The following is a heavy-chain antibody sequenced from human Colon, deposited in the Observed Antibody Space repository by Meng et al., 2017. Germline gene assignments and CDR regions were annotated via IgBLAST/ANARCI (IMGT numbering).Heavy chain of an antibody. D-gene: IGHD2-15*01. CDR1: GGTFTTTT. J-gene: IGHJ4*02. Sequence: QVQLVPSVAQVMTSGSSVKSSCKYSGGTFTTTTYTWIRQHPVQGLEWMGGINPHTGTTKSTQRFQGRLTITSDKTTNTVYMDLTSLRSDDTAVYFCAIGAVDFDYWGQGTLVTVSS. CDR3: AIGAVDFDY. CDR2: INPHTGTT. V-gene: IGHV1-69*06.